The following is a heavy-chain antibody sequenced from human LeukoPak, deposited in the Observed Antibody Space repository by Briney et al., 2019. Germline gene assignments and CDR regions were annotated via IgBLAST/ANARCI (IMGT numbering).Heavy chain of an antibody. V-gene: IGHV1-18*01. J-gene: IGHJ4*02. Sequence: VASVKVSCKASGGTFSSYAISWVRQAPGQGLEWMGWISAYNGNTNYAQKLQGRVTMTTDTSTSTAYMELRSLRSDDTAVYYCARDSEFGCRLSSGCPFDYWGQGTLVTVSS. D-gene: IGHD6-19*01. CDR2: ISAYNGNT. CDR1: GGTFSSYA. CDR3: ARDSEFGCRLSSGCPFDY.